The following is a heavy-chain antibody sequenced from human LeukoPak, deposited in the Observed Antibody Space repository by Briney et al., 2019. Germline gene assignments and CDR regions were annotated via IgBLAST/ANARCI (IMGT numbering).Heavy chain of an antibody. CDR2: IYPGDSDT. CDR1: GDNFNNYW. J-gene: IGHJ4*02. D-gene: IGHD2-2*01. Sequence: GESLKISCKGGGDNFNNYWIGWVRPMPGKGLEWMGIIYPGDSDTRYSPSFQGQVTISADKSISPAYLQWSSLKASDTAMYYCARRLYCSSTSCSSFDYWGQGTLVTVSS. CDR3: ARRLYCSSTSCSSFDY. V-gene: IGHV5-51*01.